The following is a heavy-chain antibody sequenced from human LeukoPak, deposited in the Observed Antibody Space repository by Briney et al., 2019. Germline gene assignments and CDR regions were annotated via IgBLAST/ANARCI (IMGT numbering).Heavy chain of an antibody. V-gene: IGHV3-30*03. J-gene: IGHJ5*01. D-gene: IGHD3-10*01. Sequence: PGGSLRLSCAASGFTFSSYGMHWVRQAPGKGLEWVAVISYDGSNKYYADSVKGRFTISRDNSKNTLYLQMNSLRVEDTGIYYCGRWGVNAGLDSWGQGTLVSVSA. CDR1: GFTFSSYG. CDR3: GRWGVNAGLDS. CDR2: ISYDGSNK.